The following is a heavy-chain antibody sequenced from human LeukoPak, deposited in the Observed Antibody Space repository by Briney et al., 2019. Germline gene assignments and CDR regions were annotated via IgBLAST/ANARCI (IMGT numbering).Heavy chain of an antibody. D-gene: IGHD3-22*01. J-gene: IGHJ4*02. CDR3: ARVHDYYDSSGYYSY. CDR2: INPNSGGT. CDR1: GYTFTGYY. V-gene: IGHV1-2*02. Sequence: ASVKVSCKASGYTFTGYYMHWVRQAPGQGLEWMGWINPNSGGTNYAQKFQGRVTMTRDTSISTAYMELSRLRSDDTAVYYCARVHDYYDSSGYYSYWGQGTLVTVSS.